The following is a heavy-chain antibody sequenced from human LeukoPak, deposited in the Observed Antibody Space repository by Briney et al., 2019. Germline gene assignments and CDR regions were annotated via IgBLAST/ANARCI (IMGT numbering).Heavy chain of an antibody. J-gene: IGHJ4*02. CDR1: GFSLSTSGVG. Sequence: SGPTLVKPTQTLTLTCTFSGFSLSTSGVGVGWIRQPPGKALEWLALIYWNDDKRYSPSLKSRLTITKDTSKNQVVLTMTNMDPVDTATYYCAHMILYYYDSSGYSSKGFDYWGQGTLVTVSS. D-gene: IGHD3-22*01. V-gene: IGHV2-5*01. CDR2: IYWNDDK. CDR3: AHMILYYYDSSGYSSKGFDY.